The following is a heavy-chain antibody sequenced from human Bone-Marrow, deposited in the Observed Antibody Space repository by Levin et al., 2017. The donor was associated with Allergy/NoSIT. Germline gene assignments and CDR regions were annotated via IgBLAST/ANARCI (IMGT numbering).Heavy chain of an antibody. Sequence: GESLKISCQASGYTFNTRWIAWVRQMPGKGLEWMGVLYPGDSDVIYSPSFEGQVTISVDKSINTVHLQWSSLRASDTAMYYCARQSDGDSGGWLAADPFDVWGQGTKVTVSP. CDR2: LYPGDSDV. CDR3: ARQSDGDSGGWLAADPFDV. D-gene: IGHD2-15*01. V-gene: IGHV5-51*01. CDR1: GYTFNTRW. J-gene: IGHJ3*01.